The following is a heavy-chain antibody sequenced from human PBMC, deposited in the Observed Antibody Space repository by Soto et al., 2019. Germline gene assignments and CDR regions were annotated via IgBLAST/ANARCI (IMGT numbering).Heavy chain of an antibody. D-gene: IGHD6-19*01. Sequence: GGSLRLSCAASGFTFSSYWMSWVRQAPGKGLEWVANIKQDGSEKYYVDSVKGRFTISRDNAKNSLYLQMNSLRAEDTAVYYCARLHGSSGWYYFDYWGQGTLVTVSS. V-gene: IGHV3-7*05. CDR2: IKQDGSEK. CDR3: ARLHGSSGWYYFDY. CDR1: GFTFSSYW. J-gene: IGHJ4*02.